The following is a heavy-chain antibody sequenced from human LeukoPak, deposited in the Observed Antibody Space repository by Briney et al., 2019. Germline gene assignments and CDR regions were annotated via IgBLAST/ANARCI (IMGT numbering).Heavy chain of an antibody. CDR3: ATYTRDSSGYSPTDY. CDR2: FDPEDGET. Sequence: ASLKVSCKVSGDTLTELSMHWVRQAPGKGLEWMGGFDPEDGETIYAQKFQGRVTMTEDTSTDTAYMELSSLRSEDTAVYYCATYTRDSSGYSPTDYWGQGTLVTVSS. D-gene: IGHD3-22*01. V-gene: IGHV1-24*01. J-gene: IGHJ4*02. CDR1: GDTLTELS.